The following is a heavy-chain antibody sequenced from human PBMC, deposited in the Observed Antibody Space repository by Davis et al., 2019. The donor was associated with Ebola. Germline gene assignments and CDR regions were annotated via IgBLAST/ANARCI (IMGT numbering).Heavy chain of an antibody. Sequence: PGGSLRLSCAASGFTFSSYWMHWVRQASGKGLEWVGRIRSKANSYATAYAASVKGRFTISRDDSKNTAYLQMNSLKTEDTAVYYCTCTWSSFYYWGQGTLVTVSS. CDR2: IRSKANSYAT. CDR1: GFTFSSYW. CDR3: TCTWSSFYY. D-gene: IGHD3-10*01. V-gene: IGHV3-73*01. J-gene: IGHJ4*02.